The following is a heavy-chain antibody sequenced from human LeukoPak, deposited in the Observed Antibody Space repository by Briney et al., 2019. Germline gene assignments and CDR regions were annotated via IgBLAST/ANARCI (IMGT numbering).Heavy chain of an antibody. Sequence: SETLSLTCTVSGYYISSGYYWGWIRQPPGKGLEWIGYIYYSGSTNYNPSLKSRVTISVDTSKNQFSLKLSSVTAADTAVYYCARVTSSSWYNWFDPWGQGTLVTVSS. D-gene: IGHD6-13*01. V-gene: IGHV4-61*01. CDR1: GYYISSGYY. CDR3: ARVTSSSWYNWFDP. CDR2: IYYSGST. J-gene: IGHJ5*02.